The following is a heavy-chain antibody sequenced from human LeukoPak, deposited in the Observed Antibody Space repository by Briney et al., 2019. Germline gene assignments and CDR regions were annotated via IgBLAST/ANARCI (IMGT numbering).Heavy chain of an antibody. CDR1: GFTFSSYW. D-gene: IGHD2-2*01. J-gene: IGHJ3*01. Sequence: GGSLRLSCAASGFTFSSYWMHWVRQAPGKGLVWVSRINSDGSSTSYADPVKGRFTISRDNAKNTLNLKMNSLRPEDTAVYYCARQGVVPAAPDAFDVWGQGKMVPVSS. CDR2: INSDGSST. V-gene: IGHV3-74*01. CDR3: ARQGVVPAAPDAFDV.